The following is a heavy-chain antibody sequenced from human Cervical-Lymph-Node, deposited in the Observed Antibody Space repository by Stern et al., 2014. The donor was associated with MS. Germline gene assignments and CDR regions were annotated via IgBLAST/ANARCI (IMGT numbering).Heavy chain of an antibody. CDR2: IWYDGSTK. J-gene: IGHJ4*02. CDR1: GFTFSNYG. CDR3: VRGVGGGDY. D-gene: IGHD3-16*01. Sequence: VQLVESGGGVVQPGRSLRLSCAASGFTFSNYGMHWVRQAPGKGLEWVAIIWYDGSTKEYADSVKGRFTISRDNSKNTLYLQMNSLRAEDTAVYYCVRGVGGGDYWGQGTLVTVSS. V-gene: IGHV3-33*01.